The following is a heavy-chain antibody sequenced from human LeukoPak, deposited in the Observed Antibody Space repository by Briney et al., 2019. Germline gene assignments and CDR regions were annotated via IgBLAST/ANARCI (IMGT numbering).Heavy chain of an antibody. D-gene: IGHD3-22*01. CDR1: GYTFTSYG. CDR2: ISAYNGNT. J-gene: IGHJ6*03. V-gene: IGHV1-18*01. Sequence: GASVKVSCKASGYTFTSYGISWVRQAPGQGLEWMGWISAYNGNTNYAQKLQGRVTMTTDTSTSTAYMELSSLRSEDTAVYYCARVSYDSSGYYYRYYYYYMDVWGKGTTVTVSS. CDR3: ARVSYDSSGYYYRYYYYYMDV.